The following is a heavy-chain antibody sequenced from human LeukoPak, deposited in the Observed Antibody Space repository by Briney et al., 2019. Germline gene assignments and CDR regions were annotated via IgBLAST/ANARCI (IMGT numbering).Heavy chain of an antibody. V-gene: IGHV5-10-1*01. CDR1: GYSFTSYW. J-gene: IGHJ6*02. CDR3: ARALTPYSYGSEYYYYYGMDV. Sequence: EESLKISCKGSGYSFTSYWISWVRQMPGKGLEWMGRIDPSDSYTNYSPSFQGHVTISADKSISTAYLQWSSLKASDTAMYYCARALTPYSYGSEYYYYYGMDVWGQGTTVTVSS. CDR2: IDPSDSYT. D-gene: IGHD5-18*01.